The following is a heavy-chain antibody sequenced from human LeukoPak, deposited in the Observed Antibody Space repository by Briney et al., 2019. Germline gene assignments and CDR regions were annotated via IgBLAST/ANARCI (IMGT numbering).Heavy chain of an antibody. CDR2: ISWNSVSI. CDR3: AKDQNYYGSGSYVRDAFDI. J-gene: IGHJ3*02. D-gene: IGHD3-10*01. Sequence: PGGSLRLSCAASGFTFDDYAMHWVRQAPGKGLEWVSGISWNSVSIGYADSVKGRFTISRDNAKNSLYLQMNSLRAEDTALYYCAKDQNYYGSGSYVRDAFDIWGQGTMVTVSS. CDR1: GFTFDDYA. V-gene: IGHV3-9*01.